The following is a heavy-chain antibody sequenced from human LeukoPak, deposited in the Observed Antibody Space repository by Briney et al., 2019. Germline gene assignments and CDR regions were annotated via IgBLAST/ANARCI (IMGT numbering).Heavy chain of an antibody. D-gene: IGHD1-1*01. V-gene: IGHV1-18*01. CDR1: GYTFSTYP. CDR2: ISTYNGNT. Sequence: ASVNVSCKASGYTFSTYPLNWGRQAPGQGLEWMGWISTYNGNTNYAQKFHGRVTMTTDTSTSTAYMELRSLRSDDTAIYYCARDVPGSIGTTARFDPWGQGTLVTVSS. J-gene: IGHJ5*02. CDR3: ARDVPGSIGTTARFDP.